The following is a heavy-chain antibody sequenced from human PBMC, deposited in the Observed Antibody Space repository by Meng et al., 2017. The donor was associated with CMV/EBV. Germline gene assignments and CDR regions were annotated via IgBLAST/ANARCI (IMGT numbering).Heavy chain of an antibody. CDR1: GFTFSNYG. D-gene: IGHD6-13*01. CDR2: IRYDGSNK. V-gene: IGHV3-30*02. CDR3: AKRRVSSWYGWFDP. Sequence: GESLKISCAASGFTFSNYGMHWVRQAPGKGLEWVAFIRYDGSNKYYADSVKGRFTISRDNSKNTLYLQMNSLRSEDTAVYYCAKRRVSSWYGWFDPWGQGTLVTVSS. J-gene: IGHJ5*02.